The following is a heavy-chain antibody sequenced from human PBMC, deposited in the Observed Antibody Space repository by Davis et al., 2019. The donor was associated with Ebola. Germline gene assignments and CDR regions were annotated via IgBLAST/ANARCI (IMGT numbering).Heavy chain of an antibody. J-gene: IGHJ4*02. V-gene: IGHV3-30-3*01. CDR2: ISYDGSNK. Sequence: GESLKISCAASGFTFSSYAMHWVRQAPGKGLEWVAVISYDGSNKYYADSVKGRFTISRDNSKNTLYLQMNSLRAEDTAVYYCARDPRYSNLGYFDYWGQGTLVTVSS. CDR3: ARDPRYSNLGYFDY. D-gene: IGHD4-11*01. CDR1: GFTFSSYA.